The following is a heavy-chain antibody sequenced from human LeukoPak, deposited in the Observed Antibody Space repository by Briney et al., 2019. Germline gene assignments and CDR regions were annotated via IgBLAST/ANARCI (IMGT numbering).Heavy chain of an antibody. V-gene: IGHV1-18*01. J-gene: IGHJ4*02. CDR2: ISAYNGNT. CDR3: ARVRLRYFDWLPDDY. CDR1: GYTFSDYF. Sequence: ASVKVSCKASGYTFSDYFVHWVRQAPGQGLEWMGWISAYNGNTNYAQKLQGRVTMTTDTSTSTAYMELRSLRSDDTAVYYCARVRLRYFDWLPDDYWGQGTLVTVSS. D-gene: IGHD3-9*01.